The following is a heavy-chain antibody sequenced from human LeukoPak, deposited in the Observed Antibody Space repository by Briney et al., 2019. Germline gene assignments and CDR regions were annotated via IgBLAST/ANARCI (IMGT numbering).Heavy chain of an antibody. CDR2: INPSGGST. V-gene: IGHV1-46*01. CDR1: GYTFTNYY. D-gene: IGHD2-15*01. Sequence: GASVKVSCKASGYTFTNYYMHWVRQAPGQGLEWMGIINPSGGSTSYAQRFQGRVTMTRDTSTSTVYMEQSSLRSEDTAVYYCARVVPYYCSGGSCSFYGMDVWGQGTTVTVSS. CDR3: ARVVPYYCSGGSCSFYGMDV. J-gene: IGHJ6*02.